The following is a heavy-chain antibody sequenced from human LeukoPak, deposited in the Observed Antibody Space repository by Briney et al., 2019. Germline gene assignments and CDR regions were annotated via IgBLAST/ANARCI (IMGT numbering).Heavy chain of an antibody. Sequence: SETLSLTCTVSGGSISNSSYYWGWIRQPPGKGLEWIGSVFYSGSTYYNPSLKSRVTIYVDKSKNHFSLKLSSVTAADTALYYCARLNTNAYPYFFDYWGQGTLVTVSS. D-gene: IGHD2-8*01. CDR1: GGSISNSSYY. J-gene: IGHJ4*02. CDR2: VFYSGST. V-gene: IGHV4-39*02. CDR3: ARLNTNAYPYFFDY.